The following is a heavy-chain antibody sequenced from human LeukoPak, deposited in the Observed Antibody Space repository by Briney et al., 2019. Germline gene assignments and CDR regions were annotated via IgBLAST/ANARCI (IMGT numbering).Heavy chain of an antibody. D-gene: IGHD6-13*01. V-gene: IGHV3-7*01. CDR1: GFILSSYW. J-gene: IGHJ3*02. CDR2: IKEDETAK. Sequence: GGSLRLSCAASGFILSSYWMAWVRQAPGKGLEWVANIKEDETAKYYVDSVRGRFTRSRDNAKNSLYLQINSLRAEHTAVYYCARALEAGIFDIWGQGTL. CDR3: ARALEAGIFDI.